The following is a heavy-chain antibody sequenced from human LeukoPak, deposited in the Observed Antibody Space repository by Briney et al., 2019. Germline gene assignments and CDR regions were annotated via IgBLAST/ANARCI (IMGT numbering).Heavy chain of an antibody. V-gene: IGHV3-49*03. Sequence: GGSLRLSCTASGFTFGDYAMSWFRQAPGKGLEWVGFIRSKAYGGTTEYAASVKGRFTISRDDSKSIAYLQMNSLKTEDTAVYYCTRDLPRYSSSSYDAFDIWGQGTMVTVSS. CDR3: TRDLPRYSSSSYDAFDI. CDR2: IRSKAYGGTT. CDR1: GFTFGDYA. D-gene: IGHD6-13*01. J-gene: IGHJ3*02.